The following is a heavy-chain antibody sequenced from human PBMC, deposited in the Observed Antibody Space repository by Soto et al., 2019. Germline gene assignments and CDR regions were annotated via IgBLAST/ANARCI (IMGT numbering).Heavy chain of an antibody. CDR1: GFTVSGSY. CDR2: IYSGGST. V-gene: IGHV3-66*01. CDR3: ARGRVGSTTSFDY. J-gene: IGHJ4*02. Sequence: EVQLVESGGGLVQPGGSRTLSCAASGFTVSGSYMSWVRQAPGKGLELVSVIYSGGSTYYADSVKGRFIISRDTSKNTLYLQMSSLRVEDTAEYYCARGRVGSTTSFDYWGQGTLLTVSS. D-gene: IGHD1-26*01.